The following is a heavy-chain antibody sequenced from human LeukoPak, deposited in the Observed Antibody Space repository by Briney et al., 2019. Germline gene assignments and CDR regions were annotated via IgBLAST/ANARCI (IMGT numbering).Heavy chain of an antibody. V-gene: IGHV3-30*04. CDR1: GFTFRTYA. CDR3: SKAVPRSYYMDV. J-gene: IGHJ6*03. Sequence: PGRSLRLSCAASGFTFRTYAMHWVRQASGKGLEWVAGISFDGIDKYYAASVKGRFTISRDNSKNTLYLQMNSLRAEDTAVYYCSKAVPRSYYMDVWGKGTTVTVSS. CDR2: ISFDGIDK.